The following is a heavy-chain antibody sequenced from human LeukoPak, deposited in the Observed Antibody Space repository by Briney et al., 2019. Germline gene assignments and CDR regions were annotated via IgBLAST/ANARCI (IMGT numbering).Heavy chain of an antibody. Sequence: ASVKVSCKASGYTFTSYDINWVRQATGQGLEWMGWMNPNSGNTGYAQKFQGRVTMTRNTSISTAYMELSSLRSEDTAVHYCAREAAAAGRHYYYYVDVWGKGTTVTVSS. D-gene: IGHD6-13*01. V-gene: IGHV1-8*01. J-gene: IGHJ6*03. CDR3: AREAAAAGRHYYYYVDV. CDR1: GYTFTSYD. CDR2: MNPNSGNT.